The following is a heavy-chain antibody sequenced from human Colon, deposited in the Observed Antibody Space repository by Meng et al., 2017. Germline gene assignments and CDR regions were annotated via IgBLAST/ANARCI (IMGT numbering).Heavy chain of an antibody. CDR2: ISWNSGSI. V-gene: IGHV3-9*03. Sequence: SLKISCAASGFTFDDYAMHWVRQAPGKGLEWVSGISWNSGSIGYADSVKGRFPISRDNAKNSLYLQHNSLRAEGMALYYCAKDMDGSGTLYYFDYWGQGTLVTVSS. J-gene: IGHJ4*02. D-gene: IGHD3-10*01. CDR3: AKDMDGSGTLYYFDY. CDR1: GFTFDDYA.